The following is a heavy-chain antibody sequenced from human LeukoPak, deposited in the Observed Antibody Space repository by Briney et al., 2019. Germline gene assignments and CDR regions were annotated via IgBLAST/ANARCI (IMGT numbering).Heavy chain of an antibody. Sequence: SLKVSCKTSGYTFSNFGISWVRQAPGQGLEWMGGIIPIFGTANYAQKFQGRVTITADESTSTAYMELSSLRSEDTAVYYCARARAPRQYCSSTSCYADYYYYYGMDVWGQGTTVTVSS. J-gene: IGHJ6*02. D-gene: IGHD2-2*01. V-gene: IGHV1-69*13. CDR3: ARARAPRQYCSSTSCYADYYYYYGMDV. CDR1: GYTFSNFG. CDR2: IIPIFGTA.